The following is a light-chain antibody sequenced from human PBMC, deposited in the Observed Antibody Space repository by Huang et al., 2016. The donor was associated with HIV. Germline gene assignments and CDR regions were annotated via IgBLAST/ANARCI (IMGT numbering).Light chain of an antibody. CDR1: QSVRGN. CDR2: GAS. CDR3: QQYNNWPPWT. V-gene: IGKV3-15*01. J-gene: IGKJ1*01. Sequence: EIVMTQSPATLSVSPGERATLSCRASQSVRGNLAWYQQKPGQAPRLLIYGASTRATGIPARFSGSGSGTEFTRTISSLQSEDCAVYYCQQYNNWPPWTFGQGTKVEIK.